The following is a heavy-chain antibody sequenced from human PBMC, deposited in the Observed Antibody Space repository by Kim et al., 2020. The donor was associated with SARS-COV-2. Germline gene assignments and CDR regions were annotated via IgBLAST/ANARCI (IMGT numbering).Heavy chain of an antibody. D-gene: IGHD6-19*01. J-gene: IGHJ4*02. CDR1: GGSISSYY. CDR2: IYYSGST. Sequence: SETLSLTCTVSGGSISSYYWSWIRQPPGKGLEWIGYIYYSGSTNYNPSLKSRVTISVDTSKNQISLKLSSVTAADTAVYYCARGSYSSGWQSWYFDYWGQGTLVTVSS. CDR3: ARGSYSSGWQSWYFDY. V-gene: IGHV4-59*01.